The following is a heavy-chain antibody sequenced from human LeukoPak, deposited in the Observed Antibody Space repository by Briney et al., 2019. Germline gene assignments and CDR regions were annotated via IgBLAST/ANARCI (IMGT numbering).Heavy chain of an antibody. CDR1: GGSLSGYY. Sequence: PSETLSLTCGFYGGSLSGYYLNWIRQSPGKGLEWIGDIHPHGNTFYSPSLQSRVTISLDTSKNQFSLNLLSVTAADTAVYFCSRGTDLYKGGNYWGQGTLVTVSS. V-gene: IGHV4-34*01. J-gene: IGHJ4*02. D-gene: IGHD3-16*01. CDR3: SRGTDLYKGGNY. CDR2: IHPHGNT.